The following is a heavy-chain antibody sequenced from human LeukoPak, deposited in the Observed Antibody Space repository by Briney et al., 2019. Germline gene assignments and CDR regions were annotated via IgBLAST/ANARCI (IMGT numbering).Heavy chain of an antibody. CDR3: ARAYLGYCSSTSCYEAGSDAFDI. CDR2: INPNSGGT. D-gene: IGHD2-2*01. Sequence: ASVKVSCKASGYTFTGYYMHWVRQARGQGLEWMGWINPNSGGTNYAQKFQGWVTMTRDTSISTAYMELSRLRSDDAAVYYCARAYLGYCSSTSCYEAGSDAFDIWGQGTMVTVSS. CDR1: GYTFTGYY. J-gene: IGHJ3*02. V-gene: IGHV1-2*04.